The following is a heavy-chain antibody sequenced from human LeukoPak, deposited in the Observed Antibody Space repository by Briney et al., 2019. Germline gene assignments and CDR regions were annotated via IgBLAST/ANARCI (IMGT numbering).Heavy chain of an antibody. CDR3: ARVWLGYSSSWYY. CDR2: MNPNSGNT. V-gene: IGHV1-8*01. J-gene: IGHJ4*02. D-gene: IGHD6-13*01. CDR1: GYTFTSYD. Sequence: EASVKVSCKASGYTFTSYDINWVRQTTGQGLEWTGWMNPNSGNTGYAQKFQGRVTMTRNTSISTAFMELSSLRSEDTAVYYCARVWLGYSSSWYYWGQGTLVTVSS.